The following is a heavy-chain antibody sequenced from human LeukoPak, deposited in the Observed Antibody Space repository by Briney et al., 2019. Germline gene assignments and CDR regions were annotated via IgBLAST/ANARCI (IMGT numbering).Heavy chain of an antibody. J-gene: IGHJ6*03. CDR3: ARERGGGRYSSSSFYYYYMDV. Sequence: GASVTVSCKASGYTFTSYDINWVRQATGQGLEWVGWMNPNSGNTGYAQKFQGGVTMTRNTSISTAYMELSSLRSEDTAVYYCARERGGGRYSSSSFYYYYMDVWGKGTTVTVSS. CDR2: MNPNSGNT. D-gene: IGHD6-6*01. V-gene: IGHV1-8*01. CDR1: GYTFTSYD.